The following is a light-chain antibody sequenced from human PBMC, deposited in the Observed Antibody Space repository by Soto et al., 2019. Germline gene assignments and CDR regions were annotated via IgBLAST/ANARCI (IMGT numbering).Light chain of an antibody. J-gene: IGLJ3*02. CDR2: EVS. CDR1: SSDVGSYNY. V-gene: IGLV2-14*01. CDR3: CSYTSSSTV. Sequence: QSALTQPASVSGSPGQSITISCTGTSSDVGSYNYVSWYQQHPGKAPKLMTYEVSNRPSGVSNRFSGSKSGNTASLTISGLQAEDEANFYCCSYTSSSTVFGGGTKLTVL.